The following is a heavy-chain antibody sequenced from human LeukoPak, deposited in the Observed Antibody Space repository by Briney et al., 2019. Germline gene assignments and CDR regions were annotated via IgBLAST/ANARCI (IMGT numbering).Heavy chain of an antibody. CDR3: ARGDDSGYYDYFDY. CDR2: ISGSRT. Sequence: GGSLRLSCAASGFTFSSYAMSWVRQAPGKGLEWVSAISGSRTYYADSVKGRFTISRDNSKNTVFLHMNSLRAEDTAMYYCARGDDSGYYDYFDYWGQGALVTVSS. V-gene: IGHV3-23*01. J-gene: IGHJ4*02. D-gene: IGHD3-22*01. CDR1: GFTFSSYA.